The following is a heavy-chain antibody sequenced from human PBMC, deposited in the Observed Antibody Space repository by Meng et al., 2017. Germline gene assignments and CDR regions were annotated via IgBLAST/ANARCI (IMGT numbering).Heavy chain of an antibody. CDR3: ARVVFGELLSFDY. V-gene: IGHV3-21*01. Sequence: GESLKISCAASGFNFSSYSMNWVRQAPGKGLEWVSSISSSSSYIYYADSVKGRFTISRDNAKNSLYLQMNSLRAEDTAVYYCARVVFGELLSFDYWGQGTLVTVSS. CDR1: GFNFSSYS. D-gene: IGHD3-10*02. J-gene: IGHJ4*02. CDR2: ISSSSSYI.